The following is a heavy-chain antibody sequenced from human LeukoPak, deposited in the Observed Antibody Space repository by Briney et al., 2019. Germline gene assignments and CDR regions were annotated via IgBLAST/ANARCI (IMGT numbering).Heavy chain of an antibody. CDR3: AREYSDILTGYYLFDS. Sequence: SETLSLTCAVSGGSINSGVYYWSWIRQYPGKGLEWIGSIFYSGSTYYNPSLKSRFTISVDTSKNQFSLKLSSVTAADTAVYYCAREYSDILTGYYLFDSWGQGTLVTVSS. V-gene: IGHV4-31*11. CDR1: GGSINSGVYY. CDR2: IFYSGST. D-gene: IGHD3-9*01. J-gene: IGHJ4*02.